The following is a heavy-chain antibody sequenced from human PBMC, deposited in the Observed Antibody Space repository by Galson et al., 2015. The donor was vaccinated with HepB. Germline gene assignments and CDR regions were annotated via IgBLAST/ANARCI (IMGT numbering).Heavy chain of an antibody. CDR3: ARGPRGGVAAAGTIDY. J-gene: IGHJ4*02. CDR1: GYTFTSYG. CDR2: ISAYNGNT. V-gene: IGHV1-18*01. Sequence: SVKVSCKASGYTFTSYGISWVRQAPGQGLEWMGWISAYNGNTNYAQKLQGRVTMTTDTSTSTAYMELRSLRSDDTAVYYCARGPRGGVAAAGTIDYWGQGTLVTVSS. D-gene: IGHD6-13*01.